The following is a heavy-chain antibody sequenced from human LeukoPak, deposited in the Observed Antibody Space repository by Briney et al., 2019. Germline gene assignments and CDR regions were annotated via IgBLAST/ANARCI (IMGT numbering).Heavy chain of an antibody. V-gene: IGHV1-2*02. Sequence: GASVKVSCKASGYTFTGYYMHWVRQAPGQGLEWMGWINPNSGGTNYAQKLQGRVTMTTDTSTSTAYMELRSLRSDDTAVYYCARQPRLYYYMDVWGKGTTVTVSS. CDR2: INPNSGGT. J-gene: IGHJ6*03. CDR1: GYTFTGYY. CDR3: ARQPRLYYYMDV. D-gene: IGHD1-14*01.